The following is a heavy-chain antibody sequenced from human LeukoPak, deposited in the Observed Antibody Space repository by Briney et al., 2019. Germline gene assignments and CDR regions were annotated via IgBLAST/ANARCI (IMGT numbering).Heavy chain of an antibody. J-gene: IGHJ4*02. V-gene: IGHV4-39*01. Sequence: SETLSLTCTVSGGSISSSSYYWGWIRQPPGKGLEWIGSIYYSGSTYYNPSLKSRVTISVDTSKNQFSLKLSSVTAADTAVYYCARHSGTDTGNVDYWGQGTLVSVSS. CDR2: IYYSGST. CDR3: ARHSGTDTGNVDY. D-gene: IGHD1-26*01. CDR1: GGSISSSSYY.